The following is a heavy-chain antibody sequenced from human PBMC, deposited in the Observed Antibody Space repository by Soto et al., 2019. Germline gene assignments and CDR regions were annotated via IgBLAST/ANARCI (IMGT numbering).Heavy chain of an antibody. J-gene: IGHJ5*02. CDR3: ARTGKFYYYDTTGLPFDP. CDR1: GGSISSSSCY. D-gene: IGHD3-22*01. Sequence: PSETKSLTCTVSGGSISSSSCYWGWISKPPGKGLEWIGEIYHLGRTNYNPSLESRVTLSIDKSNNQFSLTLTSVTAADTAVYFCARTGKFYYYDTTGLPFDPWGPGILVTVSS. CDR2: IYHLGRT. V-gene: IGHV4-39*07.